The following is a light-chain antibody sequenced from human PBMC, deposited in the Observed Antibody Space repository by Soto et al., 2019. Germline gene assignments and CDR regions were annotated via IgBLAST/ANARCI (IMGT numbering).Light chain of an antibody. CDR2: GAS. CDR3: QQTYTAPRT. Sequence: DIQMTQSPSSLSASVGDRVTITCRASQSITIYLNWYQQQPGKAPRLLIYGASTLQTGVPSRFSGSGSMTDFTLTISDLQPEDFATYCRQQTYTAPRTFGQGTKVDI. V-gene: IGKV1-39*01. CDR1: QSITIY. J-gene: IGKJ1*01.